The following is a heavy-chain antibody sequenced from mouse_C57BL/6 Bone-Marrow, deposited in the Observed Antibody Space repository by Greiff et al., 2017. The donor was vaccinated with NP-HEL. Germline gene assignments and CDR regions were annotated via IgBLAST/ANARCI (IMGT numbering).Heavy chain of an antibody. D-gene: IGHD2-4*01. V-gene: IGHV1-19*01. J-gene: IGHJ4*01. Sequence: VQLQQSGPVLVKPGASVKMSCKASGYTFTDYNMNWVKQSHGKSLEWIGVINPYNGGTSYNQKFKGKATLTVDKSSSTAYMELNSLTSEDSAVYYCARSPFYYDYDGSYAMDYWGQGTSLTVSS. CDR1: GYTFTDYN. CDR2: INPYNGGT. CDR3: ARSPFYYDYDGSYAMDY.